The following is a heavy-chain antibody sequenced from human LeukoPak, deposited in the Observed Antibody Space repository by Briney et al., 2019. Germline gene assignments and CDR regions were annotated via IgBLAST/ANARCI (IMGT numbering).Heavy chain of an antibody. CDR1: GFTVSTNY. CDR2: IYTGGTP. Sequence: GGSLRLSCVASGFTVSTNYMSWVRQAPGKGLEWVSVIYTGGTPYYADSVKGRFTISRDNSKNTLYLQMNSLRAEDTAVYYCANYGSVSYFAYWGQGTLVTVSS. CDR3: ANYGSVSYFAY. D-gene: IGHD3-10*01. J-gene: IGHJ4*02. V-gene: IGHV3-66*01.